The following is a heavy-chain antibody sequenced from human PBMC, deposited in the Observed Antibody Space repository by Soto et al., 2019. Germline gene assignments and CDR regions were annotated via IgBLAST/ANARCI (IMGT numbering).Heavy chain of an antibody. D-gene: IGHD3-10*01. Sequence: SETLSLTCAVYGGSFSGYYWSWIRQPPGKGLEWIGEIKHSGSTNYNPSLKSRVTISVDTSKNQFSLKLSSVTAADTAVYYCARPGGDYGSGSYYFWFDPWGQGTLVTVSS. CDR1: GGSFSGYY. CDR3: ARPGGDYGSGSYYFWFDP. CDR2: IKHSGST. J-gene: IGHJ5*02. V-gene: IGHV4-34*01.